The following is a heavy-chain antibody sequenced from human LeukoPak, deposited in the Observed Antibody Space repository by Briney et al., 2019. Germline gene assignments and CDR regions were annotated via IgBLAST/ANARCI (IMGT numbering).Heavy chain of an antibody. CDR1: GFTFSSYW. D-gene: IGHD6-13*01. CDR3: ARDIAAPGLFFDY. V-gene: IGHV3-7*01. Sequence: PGGSLRLSCAASGFTFSSYWMSWVRQAPGKGLEGVANMKYDGSEKDYVDSVKGRFTISRDNAKNSLYLQMNRLRAEDTAVYYCARDIAAPGLFFDYWGQGTLVTVSS. J-gene: IGHJ4*02. CDR2: MKYDGSEK.